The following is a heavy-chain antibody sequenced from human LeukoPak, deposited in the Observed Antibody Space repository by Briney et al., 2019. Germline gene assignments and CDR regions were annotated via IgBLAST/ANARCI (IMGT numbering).Heavy chain of an antibody. V-gene: IGHV3-48*03. CDR3: GSYYVHGAFEI. J-gene: IGHJ3*02. D-gene: IGHD2/OR15-2a*01. CDR2: ISSSGTTI. Sequence: GGSLRLSCAASGFTFSSYEMIWVRQPPGKGLGWISYISSSGTTIYYADSVKGRFTISRDNAKNSLYLQMNGLRAEDTAVYYCGSYYVHGAFEIWGQGTMVTVSS. CDR1: GFTFSSYE.